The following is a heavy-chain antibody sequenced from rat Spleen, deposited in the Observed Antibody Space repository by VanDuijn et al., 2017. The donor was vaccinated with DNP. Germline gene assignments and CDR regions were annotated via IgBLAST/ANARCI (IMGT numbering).Heavy chain of an antibody. CDR1: GFTFSDYY. Sequence: EVQLVESGGGLVQPGRSLKLSCAASGFTFSDYYMAWVRQAPTKGLEWVASIGPDGHITYYRDSVKGRFTISRDNAKSTLYLQMDSLRSEDTATYYCTRIGDLHNGGDGDALDAWGQGTSVTVSS. D-gene: IGHD1-1*01. J-gene: IGHJ4*01. CDR2: IGPDGHIT. V-gene: IGHV5-20*01. CDR3: TRIGDLHNGGDGDALDA.